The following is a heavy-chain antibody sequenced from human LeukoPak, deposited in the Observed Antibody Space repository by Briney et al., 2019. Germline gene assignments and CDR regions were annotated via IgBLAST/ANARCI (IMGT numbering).Heavy chain of an antibody. J-gene: IGHJ5*02. D-gene: IGHD3-3*01. V-gene: IGHV1-69*04. Sequence: SVKVPCKASGGTFSSYAISWVRQAPGQGLEWMGRIIPIFGIANYAQKFQGRVTITADKSTSTAYMELSSLRSEDTAVYYCARVLEYSGRWFDPWGQGTQVTVSS. CDR1: GGTFSSYA. CDR3: ARVLEYSGRWFDP. CDR2: IIPIFGIA.